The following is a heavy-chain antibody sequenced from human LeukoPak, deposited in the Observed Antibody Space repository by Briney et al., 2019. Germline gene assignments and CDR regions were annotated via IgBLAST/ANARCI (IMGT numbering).Heavy chain of an antibody. Sequence: ASVKVSCKASGYSFSYHSMHWVRQAPGQGLEWMGRINPNSGGTSYAQNFQGRVSMTRDTSISTTYVELNGLTSDDTAVYYCARGGSGSGYLYYFDYWGQGTLVSVPP. V-gene: IGHV1-2*06. CDR1: GYSFSYHS. J-gene: IGHJ4*02. D-gene: IGHD3-10*01. CDR3: ARGGSGSGYLYYFDY. CDR2: INPNSGGT.